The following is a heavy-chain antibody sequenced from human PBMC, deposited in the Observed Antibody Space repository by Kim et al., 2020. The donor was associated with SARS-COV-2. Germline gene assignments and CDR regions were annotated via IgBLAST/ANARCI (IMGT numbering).Heavy chain of an antibody. Sequence: ASVKVSCKATGYTFTSYAFHWVRQAPGQRLEWMGWIDADNGNTKYSQKFQGRVTITRDTSASTAYMELSSLRAEDTAVYYCAGNEDYWGQGTLVTVSS. J-gene: IGHJ4*02. CDR3: AGNEDY. V-gene: IGHV1-3*01. CDR1: GYTFTSYA. CDR2: IDADNGNT.